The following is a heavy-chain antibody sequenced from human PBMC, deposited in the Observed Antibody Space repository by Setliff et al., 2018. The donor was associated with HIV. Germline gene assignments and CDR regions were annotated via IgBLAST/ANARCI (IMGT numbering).Heavy chain of an antibody. CDR3: AREGTTVTLDY. V-gene: IGHV4-59*12. Sequence: SETLSLTCTVSGGSISSYYWSWIRQSPGKGLEWIGFIYYSGSTNYSPSLKSRVTISVDTSKNQFSLKLSSVTAADTAVYYCAREGTTVTLDYWGQGTLVTVSS. CDR1: GGSISSYY. D-gene: IGHD4-4*01. J-gene: IGHJ4*02. CDR2: IYYSGST.